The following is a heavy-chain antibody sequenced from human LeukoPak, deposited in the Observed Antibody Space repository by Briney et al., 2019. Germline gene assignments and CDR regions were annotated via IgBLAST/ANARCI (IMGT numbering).Heavy chain of an antibody. CDR3: AVEGTYYGSGSYYNVRDAFDI. V-gene: IGHV1-18*01. CDR1: GYTFTSYG. CDR2: ISAYNGNT. J-gene: IGHJ3*02. D-gene: IGHD3-10*01. Sequence: ASVKVSCKASGYTFTSYGISWVRQAPGQGLEWMGWISAYNGNTNYAQKFQGRVTMTRDTSISTAYMELSRLRSDDTAVYYCAVEGTYYGSGSYYNVRDAFDIWGQGTMVTVSS.